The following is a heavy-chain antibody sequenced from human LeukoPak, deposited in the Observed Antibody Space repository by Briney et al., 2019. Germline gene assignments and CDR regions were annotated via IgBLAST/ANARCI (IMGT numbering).Heavy chain of an antibody. CDR3: ARRGPYYYDSSGLIDY. Sequence: GESLKISCKGSGYSSTSYWIGRVRQMPGKGLEWMGIIYPGDSDTRYSPSFQGQVTISADKSISTAYLQWSSLKASDTAMYYCARRGPYYYDSSGLIDYWGQGTLVTVSS. D-gene: IGHD3-22*01. J-gene: IGHJ4*02. CDR2: IYPGDSDT. V-gene: IGHV5-51*01. CDR1: GYSSTSYW.